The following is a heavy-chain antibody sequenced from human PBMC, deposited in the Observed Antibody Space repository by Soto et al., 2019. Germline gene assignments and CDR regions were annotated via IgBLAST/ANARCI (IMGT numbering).Heavy chain of an antibody. Sequence: GGSLRLSCSASGFTFSDYYMSWIRQAPGKGLEWVSYVSSSGSSTRYADSVKGRFTISRDNAKNSLYLQMNSLRAEDTAVYYCVRDSSDIVVVPAAIEGVRAPWGQGTLVTVSS. D-gene: IGHD2-2*02. V-gene: IGHV3-11*06. CDR1: GFTFSDYY. J-gene: IGHJ5*02. CDR2: VSSSGSST. CDR3: VRDSSDIVVVPAAIEGVRAP.